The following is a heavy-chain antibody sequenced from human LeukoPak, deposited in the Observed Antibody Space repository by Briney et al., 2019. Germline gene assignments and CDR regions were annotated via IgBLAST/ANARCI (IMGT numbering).Heavy chain of an antibody. CDR2: IIPIFGTA. D-gene: IGHD6-13*01. CDR1: GGTFSSYA. CDR3: ARFSRWSKDEYFQH. J-gene: IGHJ1*01. Sequence: SVKVSCKASGGTFSSYAISWVRQAPGQGLVWMGRIIPIFGTANYAQKFQGRVTITADKSTSTAYMELSSLRSEDTAVYYCARFSRWSKDEYFQHWGQGTLVTVSS. V-gene: IGHV1-69*06.